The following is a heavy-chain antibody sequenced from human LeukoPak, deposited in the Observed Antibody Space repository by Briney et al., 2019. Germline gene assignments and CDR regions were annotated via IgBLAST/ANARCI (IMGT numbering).Heavy chain of an antibody. CDR3: GRGLEGDY. Sequence: PGGSLRLSCAASGFTFSDAWMSWVRQAPGRGLEWVSYISSMSSTIYYADSVRGRFTISRDNAKKSLYLQMNSLRTDDTAVYYCGRGLEGDYWGQGTLVTVSS. CDR2: ISSMSSTI. D-gene: IGHD3-16*01. J-gene: IGHJ4*02. V-gene: IGHV3-48*01. CDR1: GFTFSDAW.